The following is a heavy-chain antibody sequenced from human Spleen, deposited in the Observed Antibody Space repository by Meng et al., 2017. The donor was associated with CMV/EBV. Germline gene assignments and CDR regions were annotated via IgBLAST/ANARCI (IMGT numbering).Heavy chain of an antibody. J-gene: IGHJ3*02. V-gene: IGHV3-64*02. D-gene: IGHD3-9*01. CDR1: GFTFSSYA. CDR2: ISSNGGST. CDR3: ARGDSYDILTGFYPLIGAFDI. Sequence: GESLKISCAASGFTFSSYAMHWVRQAPGKGLEYVSAISSNGGSTYYADSVKGRFTISRDNSKNTLYLQMGSLRAEDTAVYYCARGDSYDILTGFYPLIGAFDIWGQGTMVTVSS.